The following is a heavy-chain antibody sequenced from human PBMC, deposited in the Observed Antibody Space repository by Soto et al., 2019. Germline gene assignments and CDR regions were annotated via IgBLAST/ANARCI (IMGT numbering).Heavy chain of an antibody. Sequence: EVQLLESGGGLVQPGGSLRLSCAASGFTFSSYAMSWVRQAPGKGLEWVSAISGSGGSTYYADSVKGRFTISRDNSKNTLYLQMNSLRAEDTAVYYCAKDPYHPRAIFGVVEHGAFDIWGQGTMVTVSS. CDR2: ISGSGGST. CDR3: AKDPYHPRAIFGVVEHGAFDI. J-gene: IGHJ3*02. D-gene: IGHD3-3*01. CDR1: GFTFSSYA. V-gene: IGHV3-23*01.